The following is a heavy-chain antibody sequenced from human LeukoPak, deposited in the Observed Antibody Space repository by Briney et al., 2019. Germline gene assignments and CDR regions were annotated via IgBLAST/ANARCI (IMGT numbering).Heavy chain of an antibody. CDR2: ISAYNGNT. Sequence: ASVKVSCKASGYTFTSYGISWVRQAPGQGLEWMGWISAYNGNTNYAQKFQGRVTITADESTSTAYMELSSLRSEDTAVYYCARDLEGSSNPFDYWGQGTLVTVSS. J-gene: IGHJ4*02. V-gene: IGHV1-18*01. CDR1: GYTFTSYG. CDR3: ARDLEGSSNPFDY.